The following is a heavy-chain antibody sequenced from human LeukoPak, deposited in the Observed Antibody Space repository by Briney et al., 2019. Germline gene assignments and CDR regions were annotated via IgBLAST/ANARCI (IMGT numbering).Heavy chain of an antibody. J-gene: IGHJ4*02. CDR1: GGSISSYY. CDR2: ISDIGSI. D-gene: IGHD3-10*01. Sequence: SETLSLTCTVSGGSISSYYWSWIRQPPGKGLEWIAYISDIGSINYNPSLKSRVTISLDTSKNQFSLKLSSVTAADTAVYYCARLWFGELLEGSIDYWGQGTLVTVSS. V-gene: IGHV4-59*08. CDR3: ARLWFGELLEGSIDY.